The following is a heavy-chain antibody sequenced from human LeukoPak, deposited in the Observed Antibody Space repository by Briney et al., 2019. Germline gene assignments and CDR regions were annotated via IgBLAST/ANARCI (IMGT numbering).Heavy chain of an antibody. CDR2: INPSGGST. Sequence: ASVKVSCKASGYTFTSYYMHWVRQAPGQGLEWMGIINPSGGSTSYAQKFQGRVTMTRDMSTSTVYMELSSLRSEDTAVYYCARGSYFTYYDFWSGYLGPDAFDIWGQGTMVTVSS. D-gene: IGHD3-3*01. CDR1: GYTFTSYY. V-gene: IGHV1-46*01. CDR3: ARGSYFTYYDFWSGYLGPDAFDI. J-gene: IGHJ3*02.